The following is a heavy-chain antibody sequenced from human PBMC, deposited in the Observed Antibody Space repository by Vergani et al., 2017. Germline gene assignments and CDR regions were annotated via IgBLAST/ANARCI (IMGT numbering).Heavy chain of an antibody. J-gene: IGHJ5*02. CDR3: AKDLGTSSGGGWFDP. Sequence: EVQLEESGGGLVLPGRSLRLSRVASGFTSAGYAMHWVRQAPGKGLEWVSGISWNSNSIGYADSVKGRFTISRANAKNSLYLQMNSLRAEDTALYYCAKDLGTSSGGGWFDPWGQGTLVTVSS. V-gene: IGHV3-9*02. CDR2: ISWNSNSI. CDR1: GFTSAGYA. D-gene: IGHD6-6*01.